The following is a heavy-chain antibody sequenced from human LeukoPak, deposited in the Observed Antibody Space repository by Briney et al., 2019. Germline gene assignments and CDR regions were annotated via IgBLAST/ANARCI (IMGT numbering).Heavy chain of an antibody. J-gene: IGHJ5*02. CDR1: GYTFTDYY. CDR3: ATQATSGWHFS. D-gene: IGHD6-19*01. Sequence: ASVKVSCKASGYTFTDYYMHWLRQAPGQGREWMGWINPNSGGTNYAQKFQGRVTMTRDTSLSTVYMELSRLRSDDTAVYYCATQATSGWHFSWGQGTLVTVSS. V-gene: IGHV1-2*02. CDR2: INPNSGGT.